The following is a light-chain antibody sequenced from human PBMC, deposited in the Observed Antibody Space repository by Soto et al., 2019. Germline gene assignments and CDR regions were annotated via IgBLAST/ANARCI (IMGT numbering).Light chain of an antibody. CDR3: GTWDSSLSAVV. J-gene: IGLJ2*01. Sequence: QSVLTQPPSVSAAPGQKVTISCSGSSSNIGNNYVSWYQQLPGTAPKLLIFDNNNRPSGIPDRFSGSKSGTSATLGITGRQAGDEADYYCGTWDSSLSAVVFGGGTKLTV. CDR1: SSNIGNNY. CDR2: DNN. V-gene: IGLV1-51*01.